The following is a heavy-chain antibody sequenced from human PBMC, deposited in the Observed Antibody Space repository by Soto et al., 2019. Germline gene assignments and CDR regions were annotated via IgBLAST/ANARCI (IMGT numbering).Heavy chain of an antibody. Sequence: GGSLRLSCAASGFTFSKYDMSWVRQAPGKGQEWISLISSSAYVTDYAGSVKGRFTVSRDNSRNSLYLQMNSLRAEDTAVYYCARVPDLNYCSRSSYLDYFYYWGQGALVTVSS. CDR3: ARVPDLNYCSRSSYLDYFYY. CDR2: ISSSAYVT. D-gene: IGHD2-2*01. V-gene: IGHV3-23*01. CDR1: GFTFSKYD. J-gene: IGHJ4*02.